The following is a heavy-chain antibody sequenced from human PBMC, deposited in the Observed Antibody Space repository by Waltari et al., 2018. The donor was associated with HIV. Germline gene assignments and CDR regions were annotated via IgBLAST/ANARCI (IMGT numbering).Heavy chain of an antibody. J-gene: IGHJ6*02. CDR2: INAGNGNT. D-gene: IGHD5-18*01. CDR1: GYTFTSYA. V-gene: IGHV1-3*01. Sequence: QVQLVQSGAEVKKPGASVKVSCKASGYTFTSYAMHWVRQAPGQRLEWMGWINAGNGNTKYSQKFQGRVTITRDTSASTAYMELSSLRSEDTAVYYCARLTLDTYYYYYYGMDVWGQGTTVTVSS. CDR3: ARLTLDTYYYYYYGMDV.